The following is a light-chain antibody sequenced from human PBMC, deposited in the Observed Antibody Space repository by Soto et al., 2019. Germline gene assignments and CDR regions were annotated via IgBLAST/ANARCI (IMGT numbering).Light chain of an antibody. V-gene: IGKV1-39*01. CDR3: QQSSNTPPFT. J-gene: IGKJ2*01. Sequence: DVQLTQSPSSLSASVGDRVTITCRASQSISIYLHWYQQRPGKAPKLLIYSASTLQTGVPLRFSGSGSGTDFTLTINNLQPEDFATYYCQQSSNTPPFTFGQGTTLQIK. CDR2: SAS. CDR1: QSISIY.